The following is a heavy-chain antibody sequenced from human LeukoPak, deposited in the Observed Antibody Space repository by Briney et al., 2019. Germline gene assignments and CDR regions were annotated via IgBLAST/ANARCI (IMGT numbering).Heavy chain of an antibody. CDR1: GFTFSSYS. J-gene: IGHJ4*02. V-gene: IGHV3-21*01. CDR2: ISSSSSYI. Sequence: GGSLRLSCAASGFTFSSYSMNWVRQAPGKGLEWVSSISSSSSYIYYADSVKGRFTISRDNAKDSLYLQMNSLRAEDTAVYYCARVLGYDISTGYLYYFDYWGQGTLVTVSS. CDR3: ARVLGYDISTGYLYYFDY. D-gene: IGHD3-9*01.